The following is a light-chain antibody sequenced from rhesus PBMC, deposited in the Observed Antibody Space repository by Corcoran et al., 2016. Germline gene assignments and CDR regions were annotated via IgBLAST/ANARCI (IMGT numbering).Light chain of an antibody. Sequence: DIQMTQSPSSLSASVGDRVTITCRASQTISSYLAWYQQKPGKVPKLLIYAASSLERGVPSLFSGSGSGTDYTFTSSSRKPEDVATYYCQHGYGTPFTFGPGTKLDIK. CDR1: QTISSY. CDR2: AAS. CDR3: QHGYGTPFT. V-gene: IGKV1-44*02. J-gene: IGKJ3*01.